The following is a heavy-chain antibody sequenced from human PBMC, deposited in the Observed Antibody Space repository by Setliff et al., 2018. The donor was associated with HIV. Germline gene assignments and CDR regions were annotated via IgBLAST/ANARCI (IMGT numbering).Heavy chain of an antibody. V-gene: IGHV1-8*01. CDR2: LNPTSGNT. CDR3: ARGAPGRSCSGGSCSYFDY. Sequence: ASVKVSCKASGYTFTSLDINWVRQATGQGPEWMGWLNPTSGNTGSAQRFQGRVAMTRNTSISIAYMELSNLRSEDTAVYYCARGAPGRSCSGGSCSYFDYWCQGTLVTVSS. J-gene: IGHJ4*02. D-gene: IGHD2-15*01. CDR1: GYTFTSLD.